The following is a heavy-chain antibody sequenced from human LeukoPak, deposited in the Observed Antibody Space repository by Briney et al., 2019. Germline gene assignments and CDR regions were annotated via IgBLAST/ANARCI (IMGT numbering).Heavy chain of an antibody. CDR3: AKEGRLWQQGGWFDP. D-gene: IGHD5-24*01. CDR2: ISSSGGST. CDR1: GFTFSSYA. Sequence: GGSLRLSCAASGFTFSSYAMSWVRQAPGKGLEWVSAISSSGGSTYYADSVKGRFTISRDNSRNTLYLQMNSLRAEDTAVYYCAKEGRLWQQGGWFDPWGQGTLVTVSS. V-gene: IGHV3-23*01. J-gene: IGHJ5*02.